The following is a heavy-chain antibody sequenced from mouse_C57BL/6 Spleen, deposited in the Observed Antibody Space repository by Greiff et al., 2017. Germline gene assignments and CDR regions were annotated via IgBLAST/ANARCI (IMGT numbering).Heavy chain of an antibody. CDR1: GYTFTSYW. Sequence: VKLQQPGAELVRPGSSVKLSCKASGYTFTSYWMHWVKQRPIQGLEWIGNIDPSDSETHYNQKFKDKATLTVDKSSSTAYMQLSSLTSEDSAVYYCARDDYYAMDYWGQGTSGTVSS. V-gene: IGHV1-52*01. J-gene: IGHJ4*01. CDR2: IDPSDSET. CDR3: ARDDYYAMDY.